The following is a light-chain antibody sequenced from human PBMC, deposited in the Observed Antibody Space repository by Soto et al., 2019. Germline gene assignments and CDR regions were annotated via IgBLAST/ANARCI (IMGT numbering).Light chain of an antibody. CDR3: CSYAGMYSYV. Sequence: QSALTQPRSVSGSPGQSVTISCTGTSSDVGGYNYVSWYQQHPGKAPKLMIYDVSKRPSGVPDRFSGSKSGNTSSLTSSGLQAEDEADYYCCSYAGMYSYVFAAVTKVTVL. J-gene: IGLJ1*01. CDR2: DVS. CDR1: SSDVGGYNY. V-gene: IGLV2-11*01.